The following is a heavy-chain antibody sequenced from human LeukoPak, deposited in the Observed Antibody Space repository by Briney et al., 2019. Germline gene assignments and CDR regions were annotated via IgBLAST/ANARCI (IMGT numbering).Heavy chain of an antibody. Sequence: ASVKVSCKASGGTFSSYAISWVRQAPGQGLEWMGGIIPIFGTPNYAQKFQGRVTITADESTSTAYMELSSLRSEDTAVYYCAREDILTGYFWGQGTLVTVSS. CDR2: IIPIFGTP. CDR1: GGTFSSYA. V-gene: IGHV1-69*13. CDR3: AREDILTGYF. D-gene: IGHD3-9*01. J-gene: IGHJ4*02.